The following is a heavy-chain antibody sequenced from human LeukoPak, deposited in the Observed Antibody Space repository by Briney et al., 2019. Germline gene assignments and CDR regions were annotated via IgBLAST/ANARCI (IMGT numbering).Heavy chain of an antibody. Sequence: GGSLRLSCAASGFTFSSYSMNWVRQAPGKGLEWVSSISSSSSYICYADSVKGRFTISRDNAKNSLYLQMNSLRAEDTAVYYCARAGSGYWDDYWGQGTLVTVSS. CDR3: ARAGSGYWDDY. CDR1: GFTFSSYS. J-gene: IGHJ4*02. V-gene: IGHV3-21*01. CDR2: ISSSSSYI. D-gene: IGHD3-22*01.